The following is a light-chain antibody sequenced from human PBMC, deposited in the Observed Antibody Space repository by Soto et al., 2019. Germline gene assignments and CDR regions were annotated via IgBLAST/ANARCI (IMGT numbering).Light chain of an antibody. CDR3: QQYNNWPPYT. J-gene: IGKJ2*01. CDR1: QSVSSN. Sequence: IVMTQSPATLSVSPGERATLSCRASQSVSSNLAWYQQKPGQAPRLLIYGASTRATGIPARFNGSGSGTEFTLTINSLQSEDFAVYYCQQYNNWPPYTFGQGTKLEIK. V-gene: IGKV3-15*01. CDR2: GAS.